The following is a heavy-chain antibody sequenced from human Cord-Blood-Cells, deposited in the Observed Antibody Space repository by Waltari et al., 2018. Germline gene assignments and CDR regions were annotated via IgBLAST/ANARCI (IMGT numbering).Heavy chain of an antibody. CDR1: GGSFSGYY. J-gene: IGHJ6*02. D-gene: IGHD6-19*01. Sequence: QVQLQQWGAGLLKPSETLSLTCAVYGGSFSGYYWSWIRQPQGKGLEWIGEINHSGSTNYNPSLKSRVTISVDTSKNQFSLKLSSVTAADTAVYYCARGGSVAGNHYYYGMDVWGQGTTVTVSS. CDR3: ARGGSVAGNHYYYGMDV. V-gene: IGHV4-34*01. CDR2: INHSGST.